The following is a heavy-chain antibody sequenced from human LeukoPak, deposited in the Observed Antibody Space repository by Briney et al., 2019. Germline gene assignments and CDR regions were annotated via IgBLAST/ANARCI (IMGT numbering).Heavy chain of an antibody. V-gene: IGHV4-4*07. CDR2: ISGSGST. Sequence: PSETLSLTCSVSGDSISYSYWSWIRQAAGKGLEWIGRISGSGSTDYNASLKSRVTMSVDTSKNQLSLKVISVTAADTAVYYCARGVIVAGGNDFDYWGQGTLVTVSS. J-gene: IGHJ4*02. CDR1: GDSISYSY. D-gene: IGHD6-13*01. CDR3: ARGVIVAGGNDFDY.